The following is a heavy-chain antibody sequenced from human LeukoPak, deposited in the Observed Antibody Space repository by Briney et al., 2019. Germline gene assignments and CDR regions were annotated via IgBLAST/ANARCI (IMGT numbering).Heavy chain of an antibody. J-gene: IGHJ4*02. V-gene: IGHV4-4*07. CDR2: IYTSGST. CDR1: GGSISSYY. Sequence: SETLSLTCTVSGGSISSYYWSWIRQPAGKGLEWIGRIYTSGSTNYNPSLKSRVTMSVDTSKNQFSLKLSSVTAADTAVYYCARMDYGILTGRLDYWGQGTLVTVSS. CDR3: ARMDYGILTGRLDY. D-gene: IGHD3-9*01.